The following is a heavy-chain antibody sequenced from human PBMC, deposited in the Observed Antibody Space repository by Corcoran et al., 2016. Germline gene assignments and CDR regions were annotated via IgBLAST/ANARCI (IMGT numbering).Heavy chain of an antibody. CDR1: GGSISSGGYY. D-gene: IGHD2-2*01. Sequence: QVQLQESGPGLVKPSQTLSLTCTVSGGSISSGGYYWSWIRQHPGKGLEWIGYIYYSGSTYYNPSLKSRVTISVDTSKNQFSLKLSSVTAADTAMYYCARWSPVSNSFDYWGQGTLVTVSS. V-gene: IGHV4-31*03. CDR2: IYYSGST. CDR3: ARWSPVSNSFDY. J-gene: IGHJ4*02.